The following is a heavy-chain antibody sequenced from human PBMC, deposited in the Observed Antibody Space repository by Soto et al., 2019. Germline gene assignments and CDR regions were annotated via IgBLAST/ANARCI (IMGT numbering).Heavy chain of an antibody. V-gene: IGHV3-33*01. CDR1: GFTFSSYG. J-gene: IGHJ6*03. CDR3: ARNRPQGVDTAMVRLIYYYYYMDV. CDR2: IWYDGSNK. D-gene: IGHD5-18*01. Sequence: GGSLRLSCAASGFTFSSYGMHWVRQAPGKGLEWVAVIWYDGSNKYYADSVKGRFTISRDNSKNTLYLQMNSLRAEDTAVYYCARNRPQGVDTAMVRLIYYYYYMDVWGKGTTVTVSS.